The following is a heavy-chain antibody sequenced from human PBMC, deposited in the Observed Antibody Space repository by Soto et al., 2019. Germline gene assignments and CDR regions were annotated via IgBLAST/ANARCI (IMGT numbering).Heavy chain of an antibody. CDR3: ARDRERGDFRWLDP. CDR2: IYYSGST. Sequence: QVQLQESGPGLVKPSQTLSRTCTVSGGSISSGGYYWSSIRQHPGKGVEWIGYIYYSGSTYYNPSLKSRVTISGDTSKNQFSLKLSSVTAADTAVYYCARDRERGDFRWLDPWGQGTLVTVSS. V-gene: IGHV4-31*03. D-gene: IGHD2-21*02. CDR1: GGSISSGGYY. J-gene: IGHJ5*02.